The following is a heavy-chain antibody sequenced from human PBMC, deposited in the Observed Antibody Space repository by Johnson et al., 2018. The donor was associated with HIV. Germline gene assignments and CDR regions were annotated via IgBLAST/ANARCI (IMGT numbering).Heavy chain of an antibody. CDR1: GFTFRSYD. Sequence: EQLVESGGDLVQPGGSLRLSCAASGFTFRSYDMYWVSQGTGKGLEWVSAIGTAGDTYYAGSVKGRFTISRENAKNSLYLQMNSLRAEDTAVYYCARDGRITGTKDAFDIWGQGTMVTVSS. CDR3: ARDGRITGTKDAFDI. J-gene: IGHJ3*02. V-gene: IGHV3-13*01. CDR2: IGTAGDT. D-gene: IGHD1-7*01.